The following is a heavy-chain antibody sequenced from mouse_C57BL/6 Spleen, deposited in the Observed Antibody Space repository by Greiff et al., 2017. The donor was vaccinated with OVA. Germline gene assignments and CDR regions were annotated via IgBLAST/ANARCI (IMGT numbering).Heavy chain of an antibody. J-gene: IGHJ2*01. D-gene: IGHD1-1*01. CDR1: GYSFTGYF. CDR3: ARSGYYGSSLYFDY. CDR2: INPYNGDT. V-gene: IGHV1-20*01. Sequence: EVQLQQSGPELVKPGDSVKISCKASGYSFTGYFMNWVMQSHGKSLEWIGRINPYNGDTFYNQKFKGKATLTVDKSSSTAHMGLRSLTSEDSAVYYCARSGYYGSSLYFDYWGQGTTLTVSS.